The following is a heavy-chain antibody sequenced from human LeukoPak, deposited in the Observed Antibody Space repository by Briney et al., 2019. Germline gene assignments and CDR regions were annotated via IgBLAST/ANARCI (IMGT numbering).Heavy chain of an antibody. CDR2: ISYDGSNK. J-gene: IGHJ4*02. D-gene: IGHD6-19*01. CDR1: GFTFSSYA. Sequence: GGSLRLSCAASGFTFSSYAMHWVRQAPGKGLEWVAVISYDGSNKYYADSVKGRFTISRDNSKNSLYLQMNSLRAEDTAVYYCARDTIAVAASCDYWGQGTLVSVSS. V-gene: IGHV3-30-3*01. CDR3: ARDTIAVAASCDY.